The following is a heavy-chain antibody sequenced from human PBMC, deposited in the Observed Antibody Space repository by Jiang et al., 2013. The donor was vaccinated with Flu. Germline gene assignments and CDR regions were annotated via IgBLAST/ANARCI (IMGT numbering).Heavy chain of an antibody. CDR1: GYDFYGYW. J-gene: IGHJ5*02. D-gene: IGHD2-15*01. V-gene: IGHV5-51*01. CDR2: IYPDDSQA. Sequence: GAEVKKPGESLKISCKGFGYDFYGYWIGWVRQMPGKGLEWMGIIYPDDSQARYSPSFQGQVTMPADKSISTAYLQWSSLKASDSAMYFCARLVGDCRRNNCGFERHWFDPWGQGTLVTVSS. CDR3: ARLVGDCRRNNCGFERHWFDP.